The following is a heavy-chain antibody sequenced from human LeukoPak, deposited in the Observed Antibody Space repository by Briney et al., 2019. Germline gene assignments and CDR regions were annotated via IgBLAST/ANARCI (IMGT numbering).Heavy chain of an antibody. J-gene: IGHJ4*02. Sequence: PSETLSLTCAVYGGSFSGYYWTWIRQPPGKGLEWIGEINHSGTTNYNPSLKSRVTISVDTSKNQFSLKLTSVTAADTAVYYCARRSSGATRYYFDYWGQGTLVTVSS. V-gene: IGHV4-34*01. CDR2: INHSGTT. CDR3: ARRSSGATRYYFDY. CDR1: GGSFSGYY. D-gene: IGHD1-26*01.